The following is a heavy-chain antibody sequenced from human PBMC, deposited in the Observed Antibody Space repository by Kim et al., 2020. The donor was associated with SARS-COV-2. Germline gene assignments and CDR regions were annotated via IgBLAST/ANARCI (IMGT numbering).Heavy chain of an antibody. J-gene: IGHJ6*02. D-gene: IGHD3-16*01. CDR2: IYSGGST. V-gene: IGHV3-53*01. Sequence: GGSLRLSCAASGFTVSSNYMTWVRQAQGKGLEWVSVIYSGGSTYYADSVKGRFTISRDNSKNTVYLQMSSLRAEDTAVYYCARRFYAMDVWGQGTTVTVSS. CDR3: ARRFYAMDV. CDR1: GFTVSSNY.